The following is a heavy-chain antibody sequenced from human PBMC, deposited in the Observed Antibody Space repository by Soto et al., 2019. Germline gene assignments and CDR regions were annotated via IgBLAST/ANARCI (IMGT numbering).Heavy chain of an antibody. Sequence: SETLSLTCTVSGGSISSYYWSWIRQPPGKGLEWIGYIYYSGSTNYNPSLKSRVTISVDTSKNQFSLKLSSVTAADTAVYYCARHRLAAAGNWFAPWGQGTLVTVSS. CDR3: ARHRLAAAGNWFAP. V-gene: IGHV4-59*08. CDR1: GGSISSYY. D-gene: IGHD6-13*01. CDR2: IYYSGST. J-gene: IGHJ5*02.